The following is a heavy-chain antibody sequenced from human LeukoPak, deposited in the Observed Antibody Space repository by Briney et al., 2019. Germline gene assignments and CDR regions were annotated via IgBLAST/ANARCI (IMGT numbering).Heavy chain of an antibody. V-gene: IGHV4-34*01. Sequence: SSETLSLTCAVYGGSFSGYYWSWIRQPPGKGLEWIGEINHSGSTNYNPSLKRRVTKPVDPSKNQFSLTLRSLTAADTALYYCARTRLRFFDWPCDFWGQGTLVPLP. D-gene: IGHD3-9*01. CDR2: INHSGST. CDR3: ARTRLRFFDWPCDF. CDR1: GGSFSGYY. J-gene: IGHJ4*02.